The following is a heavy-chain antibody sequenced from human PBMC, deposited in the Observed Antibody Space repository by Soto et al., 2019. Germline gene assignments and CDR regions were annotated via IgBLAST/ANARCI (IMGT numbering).Heavy chain of an antibody. CDR1: GFTFSTYW. CDR2: INQDGSKE. Sequence: GWSLRLSCAASGFTFSTYWMDWVRQTPGKGLEWVANINQDGSKENYVDSVKGRFTISRDNAKNSLNLQMSSLTVEDSALYFCSASLHYWGQGTLVTVSS. CDR3: SASLHY. V-gene: IGHV3-7*01. J-gene: IGHJ4*02.